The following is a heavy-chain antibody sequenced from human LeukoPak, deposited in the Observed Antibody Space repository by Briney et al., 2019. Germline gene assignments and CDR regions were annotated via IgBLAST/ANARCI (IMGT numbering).Heavy chain of an antibody. Sequence: SETLSLTCTVSGGSISNSYWTWIRQPAGKGLEWIGRIYTSGSTNYNPSLKSRVTMSVDTSKDQFSLNLSSVTAADTAVYYCARAYDYGGSNWFDPWGQGTLVTVSS. CDR3: ARAYDYGGSNWFDP. J-gene: IGHJ5*02. D-gene: IGHD4-23*01. CDR2: IYTSGST. CDR1: GGSISNSY. V-gene: IGHV4-4*07.